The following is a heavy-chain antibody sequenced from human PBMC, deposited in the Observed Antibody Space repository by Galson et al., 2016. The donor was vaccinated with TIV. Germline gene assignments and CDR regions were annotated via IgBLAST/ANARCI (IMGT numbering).Heavy chain of an antibody. Sequence: PALVKPPQTLTLTCTFSGFSLSDSGMCVTWIRQPPGKALEWLGRIDWDDDIYYTYRTSLKTRPTISKDTPKNQVVLTLTNADPVDTATYYCARISGYYDKSGHYIPRNFDYWGQGTLVTVSS. V-gene: IGHV2-70*11. J-gene: IGHJ4*02. CDR2: IDWDDDI. CDR3: ARISGYYDKSGHYIPRNFDY. CDR1: GFSLSDSGMC. D-gene: IGHD3-22*01.